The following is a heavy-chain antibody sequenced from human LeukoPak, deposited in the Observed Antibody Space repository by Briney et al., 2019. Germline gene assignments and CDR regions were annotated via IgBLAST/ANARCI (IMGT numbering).Heavy chain of an antibody. CDR2: IYHSGST. J-gene: IGHJ4*02. D-gene: IGHD6-13*01. CDR3: ARGGPSSNLLDF. CDR1: GGSISSSNW. Sequence: PSETLSLTCAVSGGSISSSNWWSWVRQPPGKGLEWIGEIYHSGSTNYNPSLKSRVTISVDTSKNQFSLRLMSVTAADTAVYYCARGGPSSNLLDFWGQGILVTVSS. V-gene: IGHV4-4*02.